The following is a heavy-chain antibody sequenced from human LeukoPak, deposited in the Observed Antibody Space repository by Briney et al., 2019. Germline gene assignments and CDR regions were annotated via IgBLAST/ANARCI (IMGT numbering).Heavy chain of an antibody. CDR1: GYTFTGYY. J-gene: IGHJ4*02. Sequence: ASVKVSCKASGYTFTGYYMHWVRQAPGQGLEWMGWINPNSGGTNYAQKFQGRVTMTRDTSISTAYMELSRLRSDDTAVYYCARVSGLGASPFAYWGQGTLVTVSS. V-gene: IGHV1-2*02. CDR3: ARVSGLGASPFAY. D-gene: IGHD1-26*01. CDR2: INPNSGGT.